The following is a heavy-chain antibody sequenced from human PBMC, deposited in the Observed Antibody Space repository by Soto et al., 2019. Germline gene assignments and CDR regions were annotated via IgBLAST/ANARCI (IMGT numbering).Heavy chain of an antibody. CDR3: ARKILGSTSRPNYWYFDL. J-gene: IGHJ2*01. CDR1: GFTFINYA. D-gene: IGHD2-2*01. V-gene: IGHV3-23*01. Sequence: EVQLLESGGGLVQPGGSLRLSCAGSGFTFINYAMNWVRQAPGKGLEWVSSISGGGDATFFADSVRGRFTISRDNSKNTETQQMNRLGVDDAGVYYCARKILGSTSRPNYWYFDLWGRGTVVTVTP. CDR2: ISGGGDAT.